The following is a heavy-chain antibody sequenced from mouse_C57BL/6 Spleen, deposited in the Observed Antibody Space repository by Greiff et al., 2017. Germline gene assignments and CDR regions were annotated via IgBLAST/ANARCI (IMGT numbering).Heavy chain of an antibody. CDR1: GYTFTSYW. Sequence: QVQLQQPGAELVKPGASVKLSCKASGYTFTSYWMHWVKQRPGRGLEWIGRIDPNSGGTKYNEQFKSKATLTVDKPSSTAYMQLSSLTSEDSAVCYCARGPIPYYYGSSYEYFDYWGQGTTLTVSS. J-gene: IGHJ2*01. V-gene: IGHV1-72*01. CDR2: IDPNSGGT. CDR3: ARGPIPYYYGSSYEYFDY. D-gene: IGHD1-1*01.